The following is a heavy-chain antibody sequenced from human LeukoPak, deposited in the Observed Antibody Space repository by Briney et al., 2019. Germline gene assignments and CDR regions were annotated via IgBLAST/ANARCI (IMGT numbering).Heavy chain of an antibody. D-gene: IGHD3-22*01. CDR3: ARSSGVVITTWFDY. CDR2: ISGSGGST. V-gene: IGHV3-23*01. Sequence: PGGSLRLSCAASGFTFSSYAMSWVRQAPGKGLEWVSAISGSGGSTSYAQKFQGRVTMTRDTSTSTAYMELRSLRSDDTAVYYCARSSGVVITTWFDYWGQGTLVTVSS. CDR1: GFTFSSYA. J-gene: IGHJ4*02.